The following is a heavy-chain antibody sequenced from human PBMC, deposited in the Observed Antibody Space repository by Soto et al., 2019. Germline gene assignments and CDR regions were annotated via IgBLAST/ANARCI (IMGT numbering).Heavy chain of an antibody. Sequence: EVKLVRSGGGLVQPGGSLRLSCAASEFSFNFYWRHWVRQTPGKGLVWVSRINPVGTITNYADSVEGRFIISRDNAATTLYLQMNSLSAEDTARYYCTSDTFGLRDSWGQGTLVTVSS. CDR2: INPVGTIT. CDR3: TSDTFGLRDS. D-gene: IGHD3-3*01. CDR1: EFSFNFYW. V-gene: IGHV3-74*01. J-gene: IGHJ4*02.